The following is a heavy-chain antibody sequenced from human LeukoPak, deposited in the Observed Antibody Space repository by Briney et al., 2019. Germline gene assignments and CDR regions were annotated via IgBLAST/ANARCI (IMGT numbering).Heavy chain of an antibody. J-gene: IGHJ4*02. Sequence: GGSLRLSCAASGFTFSSYSMNWVRQAPGKGLEWVSYISTSGSTIYYADSVKGRFTISRDNAKNSLFLQLNSLRDEDTAVYYCARARRGDSSGYYYLRPLDYWGQGTLVTVSS. CDR3: ARARRGDSSGYYYLRPLDY. CDR2: ISTSGSTI. V-gene: IGHV3-48*02. CDR1: GFTFSSYS. D-gene: IGHD3-22*01.